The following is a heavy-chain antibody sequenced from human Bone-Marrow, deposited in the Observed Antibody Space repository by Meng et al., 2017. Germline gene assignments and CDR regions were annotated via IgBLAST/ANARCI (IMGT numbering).Heavy chain of an antibody. J-gene: IGHJ4*02. CDR1: GFTFSSYA. CDR3: VKAIVIGELFRAPYYFDY. CDR2: ISGSGDST. V-gene: IGHV3-23*01. Sequence: GESLKISCAASGFTFSSYALSWVRQAPGKGLEWVSAISGSGDSTYYADSVKGRFTISKDNSKNTLYLQMNSLRAEDTAIYYCVKAIVIGELFRAPYYFDYWGQGTLVTVSS. D-gene: IGHD3-10*01.